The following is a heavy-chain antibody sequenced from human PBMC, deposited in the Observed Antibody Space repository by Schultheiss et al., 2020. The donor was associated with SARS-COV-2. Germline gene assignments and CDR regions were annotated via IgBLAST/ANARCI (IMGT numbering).Heavy chain of an antibody. CDR1: GFTFSSYG. Sequence: GGSLRLSCAASGFTFSSYGMHWVRQAPGKGLEWVSGISGSGGSTYYADSVKGRFTISRDNSKNTLYLQMNSLRAEDTAVYYCAKDLYYYDSSGYYGEDAFDIWGQGTMVTVSS. J-gene: IGHJ3*02. CDR2: ISGSGGST. V-gene: IGHV3-23*01. CDR3: AKDLYYYDSSGYYGEDAFDI. D-gene: IGHD3-22*01.